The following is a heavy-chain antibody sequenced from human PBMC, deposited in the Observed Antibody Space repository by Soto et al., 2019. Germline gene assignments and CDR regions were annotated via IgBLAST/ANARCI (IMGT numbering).Heavy chain of an antibody. CDR2: ISYDGSNK. V-gene: IGHV3-30-3*01. CDR1: GFTFSSYA. CDR3: ARERRGIVLMVYAVRDYYYGMDV. D-gene: IGHD2-8*01. Sequence: GGSLRLSCAASGFTFSSYAMHWVRQAPGKGLEWVAVISYDGSNKYYADSVKGRFTISRDNSKNTLYLQMNSLRAEDTAVYYCARERRGIVLMVYAVRDYYYGMDVWGQGTTVTVSS. J-gene: IGHJ6*02.